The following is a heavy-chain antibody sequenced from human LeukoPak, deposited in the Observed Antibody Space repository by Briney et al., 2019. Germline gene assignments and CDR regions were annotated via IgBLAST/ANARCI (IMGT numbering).Heavy chain of an antibody. CDR2: INHSGST. V-gene: IGHV4-34*01. Sequence: SETLSLTCAVYGGSFSGYYWSWIRQPPGKGLEWIGEINHSGSTNYNPSLKSRVTISVDTSKNQFSLKLSSVIAADTAVYYCARGERSIAVAGIPFVYWGQGTLVTVSS. J-gene: IGHJ4*02. CDR1: GGSFSGYY. CDR3: ARGERSIAVAGIPFVY. D-gene: IGHD6-19*01.